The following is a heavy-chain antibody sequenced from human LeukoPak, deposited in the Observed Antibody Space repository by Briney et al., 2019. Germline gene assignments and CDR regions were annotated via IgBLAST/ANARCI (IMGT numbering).Heavy chain of an antibody. V-gene: IGHV4-59*01. CDR2: IYYSGTT. CDR1: GGSLDSFY. Sequence: PSETLSLTCTVSGGSLDSFYWSWIRQPPGKGLEYIGYIYYSGTTNYDPSLKGRVTISVDMSKNQFSLKLISVTAADTAVYYCARAAPGKGALDFWGQGTLVTVSS. D-gene: IGHD3-16*01. J-gene: IGHJ4*02. CDR3: ARAAPGKGALDF.